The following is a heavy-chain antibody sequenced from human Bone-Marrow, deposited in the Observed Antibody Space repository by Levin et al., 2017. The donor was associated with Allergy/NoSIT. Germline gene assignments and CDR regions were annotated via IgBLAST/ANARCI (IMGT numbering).Heavy chain of an antibody. D-gene: IGHD3-22*01. CDR3: VKDSVAFDDTSVIDF. CDR1: GFTFDEYV. J-gene: IGHJ4*02. Sequence: PGGSLRLSCLASGFTFDEYVMHWVRQAPGKGLEWVSGVAWNGGIIGYGDSVKGRFTISRDNAKRSLYLQMNNLRTEDTAFYYCVKDSVAFDDTSVIDFWGQGTLIIVSS. CDR2: VAWNGGII. V-gene: IGHV3-9*01.